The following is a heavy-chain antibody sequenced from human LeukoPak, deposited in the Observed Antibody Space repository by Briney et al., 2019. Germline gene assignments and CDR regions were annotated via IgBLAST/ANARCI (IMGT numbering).Heavy chain of an antibody. CDR2: ISGSSSAI. D-gene: IGHD5-24*01. Sequence: GGSLRLSCAASGFTFTNYAMNWVRQAPGKGLEWVSYISGSSSAIYYADSVKGRFTISRDNAKNSLYPQMNSLGAEDTAVYYCAREMATIDVFDYWGQGTLVTVSS. CDR1: GFTFTNYA. CDR3: AREMATIDVFDY. J-gene: IGHJ4*02. V-gene: IGHV3-48*01.